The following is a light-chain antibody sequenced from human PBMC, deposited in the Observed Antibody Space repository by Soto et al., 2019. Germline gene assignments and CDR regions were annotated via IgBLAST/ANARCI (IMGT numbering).Light chain of an antibody. CDR1: QSITNW. J-gene: IGKJ1*01. CDR3: QQYKSYRWT. CDR2: KAS. V-gene: IGKV1-5*03. Sequence: DIQMTQSPSTLSASVGDRVTITCRASQSITNWLAWYQQKQGTAPRIXIYKASSLESGVPSRFSGSGSGTELTITISSLQPDDFETYYCQQYKSYRWTFGQGTKVDIK.